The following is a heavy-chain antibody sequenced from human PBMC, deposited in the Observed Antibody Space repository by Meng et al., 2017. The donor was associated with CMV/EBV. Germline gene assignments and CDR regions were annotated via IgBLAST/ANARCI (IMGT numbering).Heavy chain of an antibody. V-gene: IGHV4-61*01. J-gene: IGHJ4*02. CDR2: IYYTGNT. CDR3: AREDYYDSSHWIIDS. Sequence: SSVSSGTYYWGWIRQPPGKGLEWIGYIYYTGNTNYNPSLKSRVTISVDTSKSQFSLKLISVTAADTAVYYCAREDYYDSSHWIIDSWGQGTLVTVSS. CDR1: SSVSSGTYY. D-gene: IGHD3-22*01.